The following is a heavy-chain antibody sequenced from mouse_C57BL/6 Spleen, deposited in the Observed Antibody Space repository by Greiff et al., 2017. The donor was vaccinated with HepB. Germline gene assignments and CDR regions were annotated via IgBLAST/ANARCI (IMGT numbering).Heavy chain of an antibody. CDR1: GYAFSSSW. Sequence: LVESGPELVKPGASVKISCKASGYAFSSSWMNWVKQRPGKGLEWIGRIYPGDGDTNYNGKFKGKATLTADKSSSTAYMQLSSLTSEDSAVYFCARWDYYGSSIYAMDYWGQGTSVTVSS. J-gene: IGHJ4*01. CDR3: ARWDYYGSSIYAMDY. CDR2: IYPGDGDT. D-gene: IGHD1-1*01. V-gene: IGHV1-82*01.